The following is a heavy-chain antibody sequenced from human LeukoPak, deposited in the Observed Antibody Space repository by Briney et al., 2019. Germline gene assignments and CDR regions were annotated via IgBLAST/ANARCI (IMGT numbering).Heavy chain of an antibody. CDR1: GGSFSGYY. V-gene: IGHV4-34*01. CDR2: INHSGST. D-gene: IGHD5-12*01. Sequence: SVTLSLTCAVYGGSFSGYYWSWIRQPPGKGLEWIGEINHSGSTNYNPSLKSRVTISVDTSKNQFSLKLSSVTAADTAVYYCARVPIYSGYDQGWGQGTLVTVSS. CDR3: ARVPIYSGYDQG. J-gene: IGHJ4*02.